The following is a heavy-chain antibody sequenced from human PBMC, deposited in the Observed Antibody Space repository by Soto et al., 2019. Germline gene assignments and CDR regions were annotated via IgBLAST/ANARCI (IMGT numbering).Heavy chain of an antibody. CDR1: GGSISSGDYY. CDR2: IYYSGST. J-gene: IGHJ4*02. Sequence: QVQLQESGPGLVKPSQTLSLTCTVSGGSISSGDYYWSWIRQPPGKGLEWIGYIYYSGSTYYNPSLKSRVTISVDTSKNQFSLKLSSVTAADTAVYYCARDKGYYDSSGYYGVFDYWGQGTLVTVSS. V-gene: IGHV4-30-4*01. CDR3: ARDKGYYDSSGYYGVFDY. D-gene: IGHD3-22*01.